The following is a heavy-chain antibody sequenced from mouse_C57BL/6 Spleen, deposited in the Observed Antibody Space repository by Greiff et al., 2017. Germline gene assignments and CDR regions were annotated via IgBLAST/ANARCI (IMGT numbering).Heavy chain of an antibody. J-gene: IGHJ1*03. CDR2: INPSNGGT. Sequence: QVQLQQPGTELVQPGASVKLSCKASGYTFTSYWMHWVKQRPGQGLEWIGNINPSNGGTNYNEKFKSKATLTVDKSSSTAYMQRSSLTSEDSAVYYCARPHYYGSSRYFDVWSTGTTVTVSS. CDR1: GYTFTSYW. V-gene: IGHV1-53*01. CDR3: ARPHYYGSSRYFDV. D-gene: IGHD1-1*01.